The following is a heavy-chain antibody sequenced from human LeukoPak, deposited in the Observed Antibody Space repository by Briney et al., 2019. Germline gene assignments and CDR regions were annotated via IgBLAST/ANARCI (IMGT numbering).Heavy chain of an antibody. CDR2: ISAYNGNT. V-gene: IGHV1-18*01. Sequence: ASVKVSCKASGYTFTTYAISWVRQAPGQGLEWMGWISAYNGNTKYAQKLQGRVTMTTDTSTSTAYMELRSLTSDDTAVYYCARVDCGSISCYYLMAYPDYWGQGTLVTVSS. CDR1: GYTFTTYA. CDR3: ARVDCGSISCYYLMAYPDY. J-gene: IGHJ4*02. D-gene: IGHD2-2*01.